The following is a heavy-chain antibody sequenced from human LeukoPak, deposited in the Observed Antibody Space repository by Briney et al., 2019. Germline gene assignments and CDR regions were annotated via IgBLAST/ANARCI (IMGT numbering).Heavy chain of an antibody. CDR2: LYTSGTT. Sequence: SETLSLTCTVCYDSINTYYWSWIRQPAGKGLEWIGRLYTSGTTNYNPSLKSRISMSIDTSKKLFSMTLSSVTAADTAVYYCARGYSSGSLVYIDVWGKGTTVIVSS. CDR1: YDSINTYY. J-gene: IGHJ6*03. CDR3: ARGYSSGSLVYIDV. V-gene: IGHV4-4*07. D-gene: IGHD3-10*01.